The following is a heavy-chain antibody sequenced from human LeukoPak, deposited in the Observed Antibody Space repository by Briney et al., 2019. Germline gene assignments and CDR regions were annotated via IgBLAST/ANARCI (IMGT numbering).Heavy chain of an antibody. CDR3: ARLKGYSSSWSGNYYYYYMDV. V-gene: IGHV4-34*01. CDR2: INHSGST. J-gene: IGHJ6*03. Sequence: SETLSLTCAVYGGSFSGYYWSWIRQPPGKGLEWIGEINHSGSTNYNPSLKSRVTISVDTSKNQFSLKLSSVTAADTAVYYCARLKGYSSSWSGNYYYYYMDVWGKGTTVTVSS. CDR1: GGSFSGYY. D-gene: IGHD6-13*01.